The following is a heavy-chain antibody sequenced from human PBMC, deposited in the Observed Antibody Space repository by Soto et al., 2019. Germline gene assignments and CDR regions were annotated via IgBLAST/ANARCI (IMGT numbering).Heavy chain of an antibody. J-gene: IGHJ4*02. D-gene: IGHD1-26*01. V-gene: IGHV3-7*01. CDR1: GFTFSSCW. CDR3: ARGNGRLIDY. Sequence: EVQLVESGGGLVQPGGSLRLSCAASGFTFSSCWMNWVRQAPGKGLEWVANIKQDGSEELYVDSVKGRFTISRDNPKNSLYLQMNSLRAEDTAVYYCARGNGRLIDYWGQGTLVTVSS. CDR2: IKQDGSEE.